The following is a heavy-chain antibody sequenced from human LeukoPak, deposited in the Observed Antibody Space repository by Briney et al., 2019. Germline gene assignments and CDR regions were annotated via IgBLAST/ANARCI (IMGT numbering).Heavy chain of an antibody. CDR1: GFRFSEYY. V-gene: IGHV3-11*01. J-gene: IGHJ6*02. CDR3: ARLSIVVVVASLGMDV. CDR2: ISSRDGSSI. D-gene: IGHD2-21*01. Sequence: GGSLRLSCAASGFRFSEYYMTWIRQVPGKGLEWISYISSRDGSSIDYADSVKGRFTTSRDNAKNSLYLQMNSLRGDDTAVYYCARLSIVVVVASLGMDVWGQGTTVTVS.